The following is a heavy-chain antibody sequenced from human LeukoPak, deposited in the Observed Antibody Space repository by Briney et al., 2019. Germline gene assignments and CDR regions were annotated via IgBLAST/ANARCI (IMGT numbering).Heavy chain of an antibody. V-gene: IGHV3-23*01. D-gene: IGHD2-15*01. J-gene: IGHJ4*02. CDR2: IRGSGGST. Sequence: QPGGSLRLSCAASGFTFSSYAMSWVRQAPGKGLKWVSTIRGSGGSTYYADSVRGRFTISRDNSKNTLYLQMNSLKTEDTAVYHCTTFTLVAAIDHWGQGTLVTVSS. CDR1: GFTFSSYA. CDR3: TTFTLVAAIDH.